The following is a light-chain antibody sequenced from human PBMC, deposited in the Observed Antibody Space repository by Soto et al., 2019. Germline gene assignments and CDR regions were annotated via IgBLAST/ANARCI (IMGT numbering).Light chain of an antibody. Sequence: DIQMTQSASTLSESVLDRVTITCLASQSISSWLAWHQQKPGKAPKLLIYKASSLESGVPSRFSGSGSGTEFTLTISSLQPDDFATYYCQQYNSYSITFGQGTRLEMK. J-gene: IGKJ5*01. CDR1: QSISSW. CDR2: KAS. CDR3: QQYNSYSIT. V-gene: IGKV1-5*03.